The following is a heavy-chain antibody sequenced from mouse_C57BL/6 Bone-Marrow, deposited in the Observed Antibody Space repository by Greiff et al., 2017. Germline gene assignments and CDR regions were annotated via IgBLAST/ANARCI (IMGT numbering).Heavy chain of an antibody. V-gene: IGHV6-3*01. J-gene: IGHJ3*01. CDR3: TSVSY. CDR1: GFTFSNYW. Sequence: EVQLQESGGGLVQPGGSMKLSCVASGFTFSNYWMNWVRQSPEKGLEWVAQIRLKSDNYASHYAVSVKGRFTISRDDSKSIVYLQMNNLRADDTGIYYCTSVSYWGQGTLVTVSA. CDR2: IRLKSDNYAS.